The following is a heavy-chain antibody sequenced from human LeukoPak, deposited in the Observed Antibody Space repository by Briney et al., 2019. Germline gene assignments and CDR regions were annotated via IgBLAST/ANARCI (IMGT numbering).Heavy chain of an antibody. CDR3: ARAGQWLVPGAGYYYYGMDV. V-gene: IGHV4-59*01. J-gene: IGHJ6*02. CDR1: GGSISSYY. CDR2: IYYSGST. Sequence: SETLSLTCTVPGGSISSYYWSWIRQPPGKGLEWIGYIYYSGSTNYNPSLKSRVTISVDTSKNQFSLKLSSVTAADTAVYYCARAGQWLVPGAGYYYYGMDVWGQGTTVTVSS. D-gene: IGHD6-19*01.